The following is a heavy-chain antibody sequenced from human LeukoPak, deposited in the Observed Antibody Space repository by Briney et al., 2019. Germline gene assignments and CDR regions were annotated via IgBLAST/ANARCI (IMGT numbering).Heavy chain of an antibody. Sequence: GRSLRLSCAASGFTFNSYGIHWVRQAPGKGLEWVAVISYDGSNKYYADSVKGRFTISRDNSKNTLYLQMNSLRAEDTAVYYCAKPNCNSATCLTWSPGYFDYWGQGTLVTVSS. CDR1: GFTFNSYG. CDR3: AKPNCNSATCLTWSPGYFDY. J-gene: IGHJ4*02. V-gene: IGHV3-30*18. CDR2: ISYDGSNK. D-gene: IGHD2-2*01.